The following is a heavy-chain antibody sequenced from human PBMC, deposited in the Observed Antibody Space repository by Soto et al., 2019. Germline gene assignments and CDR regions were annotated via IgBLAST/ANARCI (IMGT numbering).Heavy chain of an antibody. CDR2: IDWSDDV. CDR3: AGISRSYQGCFHS. J-gene: IGHJ4*02. CDR1: GFSLSTSGMS. D-gene: IGHD1-26*01. V-gene: IGHV2-70*13. Sequence: SGPTLVNPTQTLTLTCVFSGFSLSTSGMSVSWIRQPPGKALEWLALIDWSDDVYYNTSLKTRLSMSKDTSKNLVVLIMTNLDPSDTATYCCAGISRSYQGCFHSWGRGTLVTVSS.